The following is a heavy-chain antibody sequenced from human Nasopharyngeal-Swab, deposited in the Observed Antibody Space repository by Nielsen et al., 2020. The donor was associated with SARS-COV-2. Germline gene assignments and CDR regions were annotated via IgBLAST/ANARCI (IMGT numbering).Heavy chain of an antibody. Sequence: ASVKVSCKASGYTFSSSYDINWVRQATGQGLEWMGWMNPNSGNTGYAQKFQGRVTMTRNTSISTAYMELSSLRSEDTAVYYCARGLIVATIFHYYYYMDVWGKGTTDTVSS. V-gene: IGHV1-8*01. CDR1: GYTFSSSYD. J-gene: IGHJ6*03. D-gene: IGHD5-12*01. CDR3: ARGLIVATIFHYYYYMDV. CDR2: MNPNSGNT.